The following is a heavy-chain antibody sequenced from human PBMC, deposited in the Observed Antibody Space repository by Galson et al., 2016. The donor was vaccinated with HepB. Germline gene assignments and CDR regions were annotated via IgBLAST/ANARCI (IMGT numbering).Heavy chain of an antibody. CDR3: ARVTTPAYYFDY. V-gene: IGHV1-46*01. Sequence: SVKVSCKASGYTFTSYYMHWVRQAPGQGLEWMGLINPSGGSTTYAQNFQGRVTMTRDTSTSTVYMELSSLRSEATAVYYCARVTTPAYYFDYWGQGTLVTVSS. CDR2: INPSGGST. J-gene: IGHJ4*02. CDR1: GYTFTSYY. D-gene: IGHD1-26*01.